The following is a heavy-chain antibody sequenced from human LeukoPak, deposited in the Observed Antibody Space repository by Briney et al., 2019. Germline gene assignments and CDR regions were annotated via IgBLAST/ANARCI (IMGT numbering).Heavy chain of an antibody. CDR2: ISGSGGST. CDR1: GFTFSSYA. CDR3: AKGHSSSWFPFDY. D-gene: IGHD6-13*01. Sequence: GGSLRPSCAASGFTFSSYAMSWVRQAPGKGLEWVSAISGSGGSTYYADSVKGRFTISRDNSKNTLYLQMYSLRAEDTAVYYCAKGHSSSWFPFDYWGQGTLVTVSS. J-gene: IGHJ4*02. V-gene: IGHV3-23*01.